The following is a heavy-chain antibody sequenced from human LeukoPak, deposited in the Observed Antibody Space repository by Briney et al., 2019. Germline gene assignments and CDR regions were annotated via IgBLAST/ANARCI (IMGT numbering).Heavy chain of an antibody. D-gene: IGHD1-1*01. CDR2: ISYDGSNK. Sequence: GRSLRLSCATSGFTFSSYGMHWVRGAPGKGLEWVAVISYDGSNKYCADSVKGRFTISRDNSKNTLYLQMNSLRAEDTAVYYCAKEVQVERRKDGFDIWGQGTMVIVSS. CDR1: GFTFSSYG. J-gene: IGHJ3*02. V-gene: IGHV3-30*18. CDR3: AKEVQVERRKDGFDI.